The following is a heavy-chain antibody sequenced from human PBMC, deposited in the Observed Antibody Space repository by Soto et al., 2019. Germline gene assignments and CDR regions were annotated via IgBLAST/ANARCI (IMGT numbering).Heavy chain of an antibody. Sequence: SETLSLTCTVSADTIMGSSSYWVWIRQSPGKGPEWIGTFYYNGKTHYNPSLDSRVDISVDEPKNHFTVRLGSLTAADTGLYYCGRRQEYGSPDRFDDWGRGILVT. CDR3: GRRQEYGSPDRFDD. J-gene: IGHJ4*02. CDR2: FYYNGKT. CDR1: ADTIMGSSSY. D-gene: IGHD1-26*01. V-gene: IGHV4-39*02.